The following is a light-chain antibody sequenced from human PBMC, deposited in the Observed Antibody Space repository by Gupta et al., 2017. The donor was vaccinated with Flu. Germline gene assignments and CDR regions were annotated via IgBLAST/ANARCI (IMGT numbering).Light chain of an antibody. V-gene: IGLV2-14*04. J-gene: IGLJ1*01. Sequence: SVTISCTGTSNDVGAYHNISWYQQHPGKAPKLMIYDVANRPSGVSNRFSGSKSGNTAFLTIAGLQTEDEADYYCVSVTSVPSYVFGTGTKVTVL. CDR1: SNDVGAYHN. CDR3: VSVTSVPSYV. CDR2: DVA.